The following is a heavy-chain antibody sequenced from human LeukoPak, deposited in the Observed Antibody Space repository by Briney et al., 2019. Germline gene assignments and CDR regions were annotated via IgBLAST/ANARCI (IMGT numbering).Heavy chain of an antibody. CDR2: ISGSGGGT. CDR3: AKIYCSSTICPRDY. CDR1: GFSFSTYA. Sequence: GGSLRLSCAASGFSFSTYAMSWVRQAPGKGLEWVSAISGSGGGTYCADSVKGRFTISRDNSKNTLYLQMNSLRAEDTAVYYCAKIYCSSTICPRDYWGQGTLVTVSS. D-gene: IGHD2-2*01. V-gene: IGHV3-23*01. J-gene: IGHJ4*02.